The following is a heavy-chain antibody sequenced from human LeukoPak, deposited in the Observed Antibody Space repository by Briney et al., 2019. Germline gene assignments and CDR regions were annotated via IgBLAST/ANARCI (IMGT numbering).Heavy chain of an antibody. Sequence: GASVKVSCKASGYTFSGYYMHWVRQAPGQGLEWMGWINPNNGGTTYAQKFKGRVTMTRVTSIATAYMELRSLGFDDTAVYYCARDXLXQWLVQRXXYYYMDVWGEGTTVTVSS. CDR1: GYTFSGYY. V-gene: IGHV1-2*02. CDR3: ARDXLXQWLVQRXXYYYMDV. D-gene: IGHD6-19*01. J-gene: IGHJ6*03. CDR2: INPNNGGT.